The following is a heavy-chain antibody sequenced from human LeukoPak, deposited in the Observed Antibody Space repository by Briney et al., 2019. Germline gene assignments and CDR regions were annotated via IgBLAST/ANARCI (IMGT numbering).Heavy chain of an antibody. V-gene: IGHV3-33*01. CDR3: TRYNNDHFDY. Sequence: GGSLRLSCAGSGFTFGGYGMHWFRQTPGKGLEWVAVIAYDGSRAFYADSVKGRFTISIDNSKNTMSVQMDDLRAEDTAVYYCTRYNNDHFDYWGQGPLVTVSS. CDR2: IAYDGSRA. J-gene: IGHJ4*02. D-gene: IGHD1-14*01. CDR1: GFTFGGYG.